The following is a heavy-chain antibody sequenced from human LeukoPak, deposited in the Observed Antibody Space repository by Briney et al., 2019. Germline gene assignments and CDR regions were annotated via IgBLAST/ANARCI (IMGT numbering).Heavy chain of an antibody. CDR2: IKSKTGGGTT. Sequence: GGSLRLSWVASGXTFSNAWMYWVRQGPGEGLEWVGRIKSKTGGGTTDYAAPVKGRFTISRDDSKNTLYMQMNSLKTEDTAVYYCTDWQNYWGQGTLVTVSS. V-gene: IGHV3-15*01. CDR1: GXTFSNAW. J-gene: IGHJ4*02. CDR3: TDWQNY. D-gene: IGHD2-21*01.